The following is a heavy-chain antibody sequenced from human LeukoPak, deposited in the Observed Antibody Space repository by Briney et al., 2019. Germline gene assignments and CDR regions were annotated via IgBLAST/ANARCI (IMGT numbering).Heavy chain of an antibody. CDR1: GYTFTSYG. J-gene: IGHJ4*02. D-gene: IGHD2-21*02. Sequence: ASVKVSCKASGYTFTSYGISWVRQAPGQGLEWMTWISAYNGNMKYAQKYQGRVTMATDTSTSTAYMELSRLRSDDTAVYYCARDWLYCGGDCYDQPPVDYWGQGTLVTVSS. V-gene: IGHV1-18*01. CDR3: ARDWLYCGGDCYDQPPVDY. CDR2: ISAYNGNM.